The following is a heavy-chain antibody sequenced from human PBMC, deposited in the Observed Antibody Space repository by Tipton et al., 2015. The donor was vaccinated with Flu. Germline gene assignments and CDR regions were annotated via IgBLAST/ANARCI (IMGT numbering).Heavy chain of an antibody. V-gene: IGHV4-59*01. J-gene: IGHJ5*02. CDR1: GGSISSYY. CDR3: ARVDLKIVFGGVIVNWFDP. CDR2: IYHSGST. D-gene: IGHD3-16*02. Sequence: LSCTVSGGSISSYYWSWLRQSPGKGLEWIGYIYHSGSTYYTSSLKNRVTISFDTPKNQFSLQLTSVTAADTAVYYCARVDLKIVFGGVIVNWFDPWGQGTLVTVSS.